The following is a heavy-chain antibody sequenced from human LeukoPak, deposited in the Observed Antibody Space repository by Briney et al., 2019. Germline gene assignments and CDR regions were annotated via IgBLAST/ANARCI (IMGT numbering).Heavy chain of an antibody. Sequence: SETLSLTCTVSGGSISSYYWSWIRQPPGKGLEWIGYINYSGSTNYNPSLKSRVTISVDTSRNHFSLSLNSVTAADTATYYCARHPRDDYGGFGLDSWGQGILVSVYS. CDR2: INYSGST. J-gene: IGHJ4*02. D-gene: IGHD4-23*01. V-gene: IGHV4-59*08. CDR3: ARHPRDDYGGFGLDS. CDR1: GGSISSYY.